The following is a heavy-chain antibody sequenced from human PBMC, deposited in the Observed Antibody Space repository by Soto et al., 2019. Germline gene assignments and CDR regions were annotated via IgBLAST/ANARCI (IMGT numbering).Heavy chain of an antibody. CDR3: ARHERWYSSGWYAGWFDP. CDR1: GGSSSTYD. J-gene: IGHJ5*02. V-gene: IGHV4-59*08. CDR2: IYYSGSTNYNPSLNSGST. Sequence: PSETLSLTCTVSGGSSSTYDGSWIRQPPGKGLEWIGYIYYSGSTNYNPSLNSGSTNYNPSLKSRVTISLDTSKNQFSLKLSSVTAADTAVYYCARHERWYSSGWYAGWFDPWGQGTLVTVSS. D-gene: IGHD6-19*01.